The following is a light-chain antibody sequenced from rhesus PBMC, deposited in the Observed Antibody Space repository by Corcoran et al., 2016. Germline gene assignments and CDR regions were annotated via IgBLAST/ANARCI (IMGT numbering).Light chain of an antibody. CDR1: NNDIGGYNY. CDR2: EVI. V-gene: IGLV2-32*02. CDR3: SSYAGSDTFV. Sequence: QAAPTQPRSVSGSPGQAFTISCTGTNNDIGGYNYVSWYQQHPDTAPKLVIYEVITRPSGVSDRFSASKSGNTASLTISGLRAEDEAAYYCSSYAGSDTFVFGSGTKLTVL. J-gene: IGLJ6*01.